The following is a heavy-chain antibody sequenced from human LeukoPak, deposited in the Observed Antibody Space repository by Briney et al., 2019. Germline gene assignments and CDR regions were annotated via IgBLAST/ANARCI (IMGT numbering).Heavy chain of an antibody. D-gene: IGHD5-12*01. V-gene: IGHV1-2*02. CDR3: AREGSGYDEQYYYYYYMDV. CDR2: INPNSGGT. CDR1: GYTFTSYA. J-gene: IGHJ6*03. Sequence: ASVKVSCKASGYTFTSYAMHWVRQAPGQRLEWMGWINPNSGGTNYAQKFQGRVTMTRDTSISTAYMELSSLRSDDTAVYYCAREGSGYDEQYYYYYYMDVWGKGTTVTVSS.